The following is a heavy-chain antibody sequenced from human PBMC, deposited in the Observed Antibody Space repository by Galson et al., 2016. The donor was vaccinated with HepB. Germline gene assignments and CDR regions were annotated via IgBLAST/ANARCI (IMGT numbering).Heavy chain of an antibody. CDR2: IHTSGST. Sequence: TLSLTCIVSGGSISSGGYFWSWIRQPAGKGLEWIGQIHTSGSTNHNPSLKSRVTISLDMSNNQFSLKLRSVTAADTAMYYCARVAAILETDYWGQGTLVTVSS. D-gene: IGHD3-3*02. J-gene: IGHJ4*02. CDR3: ARVAAILETDY. CDR1: GGSISSGGYF. V-gene: IGHV4-61*09.